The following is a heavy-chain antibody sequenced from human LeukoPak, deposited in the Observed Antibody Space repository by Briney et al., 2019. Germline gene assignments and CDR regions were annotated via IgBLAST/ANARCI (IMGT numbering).Heavy chain of an antibody. D-gene: IGHD3-10*01. CDR2: ISGSGDTT. J-gene: IGHJ4*02. CDR1: GFIFYDYA. V-gene: IGHV3-23*01. Sequence: PGGSLRLSCAASGFIFYDYALSWVRQAPGKGLESISIISGSGDTTYYADSVKGRFTISRDSSKNTLYLQMNSLRVEDTAVYYCAKHLWRDLLYFGEGYYFGSWGQGTLVTVSS. CDR3: AKHLWRDLLYFGEGYYFGS.